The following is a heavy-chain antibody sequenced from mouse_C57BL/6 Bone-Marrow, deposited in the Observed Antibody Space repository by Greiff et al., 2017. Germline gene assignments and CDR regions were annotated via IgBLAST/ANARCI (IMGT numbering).Heavy chain of an antibody. D-gene: IGHD1-1*01. CDR1: GFNIKDDY. CDR2: IDPENGDT. V-gene: IGHV14-4*01. J-gene: IGHJ1*03. CDR3: TLLLFDV. Sequence: EVKLMESGAELVRPGASVKLSCTASGFNIKDDYMHWVKQRPEQGLEWIGWIDPENGDTEYASKFQGKATITAYTSSTTAYLQLSSLTSEDTAVYYCTLLLFDVWGTGTTVTVSS.